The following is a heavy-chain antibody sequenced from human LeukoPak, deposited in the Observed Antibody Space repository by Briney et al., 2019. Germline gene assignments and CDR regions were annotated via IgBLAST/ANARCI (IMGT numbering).Heavy chain of an antibody. CDR2: IWYDGSNK. CDR3: ARRAAAGTWLFDY. D-gene: IGHD6-13*01. V-gene: IGHV3-33*01. CDR1: GFTFSSYG. J-gene: IGHJ4*02. Sequence: GGSLRLSCAASGFTFSSYGMHWVRQAPGKGLEWVAVIWYDGSNKYYADSVKGRFTISRDNSKNTLYLQMNSLRAEDTAVYYCARRAAAGTWLFDYWGQGTLVTVSS.